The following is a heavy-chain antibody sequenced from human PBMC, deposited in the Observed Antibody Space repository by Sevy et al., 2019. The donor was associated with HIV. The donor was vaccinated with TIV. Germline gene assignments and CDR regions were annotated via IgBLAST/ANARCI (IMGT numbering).Heavy chain of an antibody. CDR2: IYYSGST. CDR1: GGSISSYY. J-gene: IGHJ6*02. CDR3: ARETWVGSSSYSGMDV. Sequence: SETLSLTCTVSGGSISSYYWSWIRQPPGKGLEWIGYIYYSGSTNYNPSLKSRVTISVDTSKNQFSLKLSSVTAAETAVYYCARETWVGSSSYSGMDVWGQGTTVTVSS. D-gene: IGHD6-13*01. V-gene: IGHV4-59*01.